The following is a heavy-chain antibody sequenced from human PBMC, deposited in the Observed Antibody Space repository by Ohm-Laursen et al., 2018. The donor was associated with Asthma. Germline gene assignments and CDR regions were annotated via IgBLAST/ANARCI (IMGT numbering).Heavy chain of an antibody. Sequence: SETLSLTCTLSGASFSTYYWGWIRQPPGKGLEWIGYIYSTGSTNYNPSLESRVTISIDTSTNQFSLKLSSVTAADTAVYFCARRNRDRSGYYYVDYWGQGTLVTVSS. V-gene: IGHV4-59*08. CDR1: GASFSTYY. CDR3: ARRNRDRSGYYYVDY. CDR2: IYSTGST. J-gene: IGHJ4*02. D-gene: IGHD3-22*01.